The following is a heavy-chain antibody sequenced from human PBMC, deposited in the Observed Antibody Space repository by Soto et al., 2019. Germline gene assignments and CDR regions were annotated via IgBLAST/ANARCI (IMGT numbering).Heavy chain of an antibody. CDR2: IIPIFGTA. Sequence: GASVKVSCKASGDTFSSYAISWVRQAPGQGLEWMGGIIPIFGTANYAQKFQGRVTITADKSTSTAYMELSSLRSEDTAVYYCARPKPELRADYYYGMDVWGQGTTVTVS. V-gene: IGHV1-69*06. J-gene: IGHJ6*02. D-gene: IGHD1-7*01. CDR1: GDTFSSYA. CDR3: ARPKPELRADYYYGMDV.